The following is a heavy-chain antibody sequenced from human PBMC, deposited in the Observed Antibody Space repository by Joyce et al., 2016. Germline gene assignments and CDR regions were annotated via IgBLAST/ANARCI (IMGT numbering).Heavy chain of an antibody. D-gene: IGHD4-17*01. V-gene: IGHV3-23*01. J-gene: IGHJ3*02. CDR1: GFHFSSYA. CDR3: ATDPNGDFFGAYDN. CDR2: RSGRGNTT. Sequence: QLLESGGTLVQPGGSLRLSCAASGFHFSSYAMTWVRQAPGRRLEWVSSRSGRGNTTLYADSLKGRFTISRDNSKNTLYLQMWSLRAEDTAVYYCATDPNGDFFGAYDNWGQGTMVTVSS.